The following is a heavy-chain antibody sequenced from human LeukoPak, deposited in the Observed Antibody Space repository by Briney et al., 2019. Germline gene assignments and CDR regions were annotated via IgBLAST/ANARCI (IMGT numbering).Heavy chain of an antibody. Sequence: SETLSLTCTVSGGSISSYYWSWIRQPPGKGLEWIGYIYHSGSTYYNPSLKSRVTISVDRSKNQFSLKLSSVTAADTAVYYCASGEVGWFDPWGQGTLVTVSS. CDR1: GGSISSYY. V-gene: IGHV4-4*09. CDR2: IYHSGST. J-gene: IGHJ5*02. D-gene: IGHD3-10*01. CDR3: ASGEVGWFDP.